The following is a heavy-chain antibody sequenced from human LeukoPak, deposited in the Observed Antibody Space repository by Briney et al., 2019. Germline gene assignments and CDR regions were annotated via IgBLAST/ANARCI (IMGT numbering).Heavy chain of an antibody. D-gene: IGHD6-19*01. CDR2: IDWNGGST. CDR3: ARAGRSSSGPPGGY. J-gene: IGHJ4*02. V-gene: IGHV3-20*04. CDR1: GFTFDDYG. Sequence: GGSLRLSCATSGFTFDDYGMSWVRQAPGKGLEWVSGIDWNGGSTGYADSVKGRFTISRDNAKNSLYLQMNSLRAEDTALYYCARAGRSSSGPPGGYWGQGTLVTVSS.